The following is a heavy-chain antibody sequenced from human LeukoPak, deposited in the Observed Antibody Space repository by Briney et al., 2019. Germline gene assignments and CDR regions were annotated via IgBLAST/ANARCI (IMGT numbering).Heavy chain of an antibody. CDR2: IKQDGSEK. J-gene: IGHJ4*02. V-gene: IGHV3-7*03. CDR1: GFTFSSYW. Sequence: GGSLRLSCAASGFTFSSYWMSWVRQAPGKGLEWAANIKQDGSEKYYVDSVKGRFTISRDNAKNSLFLQMNSLRAEDTAVYYCARDGSGDEFFDYWGRGTLVTVSS. D-gene: IGHD5-12*01. CDR3: ARDGSGDEFFDY.